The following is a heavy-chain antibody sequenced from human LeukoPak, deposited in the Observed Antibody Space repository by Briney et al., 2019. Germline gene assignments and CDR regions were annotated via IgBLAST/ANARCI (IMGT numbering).Heavy chain of an antibody. CDR1: GCTFTDYY. CDR3: ARSEFLEWSMTPGFDY. D-gene: IGHD3-3*01. V-gene: IGHV1-2*02. J-gene: IGHJ4*02. CDR2: INPSSGGT. Sequence: GASVRVSCKASGCTFTDYYIHWVRQAPGQGLEWMGWINPSSGGTNYAQKFQGRVTMTRDTSIRTAFLWVSSLRSDDTAVYFCARSEFLEWSMTPGFDYWGQGTPVTVSS.